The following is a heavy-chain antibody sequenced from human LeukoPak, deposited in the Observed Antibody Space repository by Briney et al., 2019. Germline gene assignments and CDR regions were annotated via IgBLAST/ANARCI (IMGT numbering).Heavy chain of an antibody. V-gene: IGHV1-2*02. D-gene: IGHD2-15*01. J-gene: IGHJ6*02. CDR2: INPNSGGT. Sequence: ASVKVSCKASGYTFTGYYMHWVRQAPGQGLEWMGWINPNSGGTNYAQKFQGRVTMTRDTSTSTVYMELSSLRSEDTAVYYCARGYCSGGSCYKGYYYGMDVWGQGTTVTVSS. CDR1: GYTFTGYY. CDR3: ARGYCSGGSCYKGYYYGMDV.